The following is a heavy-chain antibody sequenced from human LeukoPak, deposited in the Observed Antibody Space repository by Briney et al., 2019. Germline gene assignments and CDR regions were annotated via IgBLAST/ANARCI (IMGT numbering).Heavy chain of an antibody. D-gene: IGHD2-15*01. CDR3: ARDRAGYCSGGSCPHSDGMDV. CDR1: GIIFSSYG. J-gene: IGHJ6*02. Sequence: GGSLRLSCAASGIIFSSYGMHWVRQAPGKGLERVAVIWYDGSNKYYADSVKGRFTISRDNSKNTLYLQMNSLRAEDTAVYYCARDRAGYCSGGSCPHSDGMDVWGQGTTVTVSS. V-gene: IGHV3-33*01. CDR2: IWYDGSNK.